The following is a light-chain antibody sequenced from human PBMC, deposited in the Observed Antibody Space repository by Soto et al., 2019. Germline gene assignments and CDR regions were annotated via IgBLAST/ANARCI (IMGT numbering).Light chain of an antibody. J-gene: IGKJ1*01. V-gene: IGKV1-9*01. CDR3: QQVDSYPRT. CDR1: QGIGTY. Sequence: QLTQSTSSLSASVGDRVTVTCLASQGIGTYLVWYQQKSGKAPTVLIYASSTLQTGVPSRFSGSGSGTDFSLTISSLHPEDVATYYCQQVDSYPRTFGQGTKVDI. CDR2: ASS.